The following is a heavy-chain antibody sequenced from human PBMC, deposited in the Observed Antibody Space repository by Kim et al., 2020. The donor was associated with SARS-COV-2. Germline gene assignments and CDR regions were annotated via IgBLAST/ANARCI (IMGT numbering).Heavy chain of an antibody. D-gene: IGHD3-3*01. CDR1: GGSVSSGSYF. CDR3: ARAPNDFWCGYPYYFDY. J-gene: IGHJ4*02. CDR2: SYYSGNT. V-gene: IGHV4-61*01. Sequence: SETLSLTCTVSGGSVSSGSYFWIWIRQPPGKGLEWIGNSYYSGNTNHNPALKSRVTMSVDTSKNQLSVKLRSVTAADTAVYYCARAPNDFWCGYPYYFDYWGQGRLVTVSS.